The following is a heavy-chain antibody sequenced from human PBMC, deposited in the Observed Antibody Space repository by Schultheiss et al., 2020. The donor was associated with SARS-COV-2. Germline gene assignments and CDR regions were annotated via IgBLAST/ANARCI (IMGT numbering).Heavy chain of an antibody. CDR1: GGSISSGGYY. D-gene: IGHD4-11*01. V-gene: IGHV4-61*08. J-gene: IGHJ6*03. CDR2: IYYSGST. CDR3: ARRSSNYATFDYYYYMDV. Sequence: SETLSLTCTVSGGSISSGGYYWSWIRQHPGKGLEWIGYIYYSGSTNYNPSLKSRVTISVDTSKNQFSLKLSSVTAADTAVYYCARRSSNYATFDYYYYMDVWGKGTTVTVSS.